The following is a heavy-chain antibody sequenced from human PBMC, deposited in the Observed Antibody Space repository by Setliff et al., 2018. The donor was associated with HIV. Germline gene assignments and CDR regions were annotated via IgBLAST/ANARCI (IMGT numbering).Heavy chain of an antibody. V-gene: IGHV4-34*01. J-gene: IGHJ4*02. CDR1: GGSFSGYH. Sequence: PSETLSPTCAVHGGSFSGYHWNWIRQFPGKGLEWIGEINNTGNTQNNPSLKSGVTMSKESSKNQFPLKLKSVTAAYTAIYFCARGKGCFVGPAEFDYWGPGTLVTVSS. D-gene: IGHD1-26*01. CDR3: ARGKGCFVGPAEFDY. CDR2: INNTGNT.